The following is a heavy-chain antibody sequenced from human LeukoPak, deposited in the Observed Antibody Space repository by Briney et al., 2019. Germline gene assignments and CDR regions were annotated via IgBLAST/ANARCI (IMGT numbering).Heavy chain of an antibody. J-gene: IGHJ4*02. CDR2: IDQRESP. V-gene: IGHV4-4*02. Sequence: SETLSLTCAVSGGSINTGHWWSWVRQPPGEGLEWIGEIDQRESPNYNPSLKSRVTISVDKSKSQFSLKLSSVTAADTAVYYCARCRPFCLDYWGQGILVTVSS. CDR3: ARCRPFCLDY. CDR1: GGSINTGHW.